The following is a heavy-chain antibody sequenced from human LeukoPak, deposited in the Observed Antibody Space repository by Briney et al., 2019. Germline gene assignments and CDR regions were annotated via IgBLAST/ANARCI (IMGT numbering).Heavy chain of an antibody. D-gene: IGHD3-16*01. CDR1: GFTFSSYA. CDR3: AKHPFVWGSPLDY. V-gene: IGHV3-23*01. Sequence: GGSLGLSCAVSGFTFSSYAMSWVRQAPGKGLEWVSGIGGSGDSDSPHYADSVRGRFTISRDNSKNMLYLQMHNLRADDTAIYYCAKHPFVWGSPLDYWGQGTLVTVSS. CDR2: IGGSGDSDSP. J-gene: IGHJ4*02.